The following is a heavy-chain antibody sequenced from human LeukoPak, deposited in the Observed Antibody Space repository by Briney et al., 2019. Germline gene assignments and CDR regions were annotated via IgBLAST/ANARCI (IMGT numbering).Heavy chain of an antibody. J-gene: IGHJ4*02. CDR2: IYYSGST. CDR1: GGSISSYY. CDR3: ARVELERRGAYYFDY. D-gene: IGHD1-1*01. V-gene: IGHV4-59*01. Sequence: SETLSLTCTVSGGSISSYYWSWIRQPPGKGLEWIGYIYYSGSTNYNPSLKSRVTISVDTSKNQSSLKLSSVTAADTAVYYCARVELERRGAYYFDYWGQGTLVTVSS.